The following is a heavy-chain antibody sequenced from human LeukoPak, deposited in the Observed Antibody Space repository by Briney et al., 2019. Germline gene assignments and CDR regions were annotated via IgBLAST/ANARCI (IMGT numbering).Heavy chain of an antibody. Sequence: GRSLRLSCAASGFTFSRHGMHWVRQAPGKGLEWLTLIWYDGSNKYYADSVKGRFTISRDNSKNTVYLQMNSLRAEDTAVYYCARDHYYYDSSAYFYDLWGQGTLVTVSS. D-gene: IGHD3-22*01. CDR2: IWYDGSNK. CDR1: GFTFSRHG. V-gene: IGHV3-33*01. CDR3: ARDHYYYDSSAYFYDL. J-gene: IGHJ4*02.